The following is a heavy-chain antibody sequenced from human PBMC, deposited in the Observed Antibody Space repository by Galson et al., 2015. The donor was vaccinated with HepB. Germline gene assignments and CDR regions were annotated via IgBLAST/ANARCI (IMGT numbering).Heavy chain of an antibody. J-gene: IGHJ4*02. Sequence: ETLSLTCTVSGGSISSYYWSWIRQPAGKGLEWIGRIYTSGSTNFNPSLKSRVTMSVDTSKNQFSLKLSSMTAADTAVYYCARGVGGYRYGYTDYWGQGTLVTVSS. CDR2: IYTSGST. CDR1: GGSISSYY. D-gene: IGHD5-18*01. V-gene: IGHV4-4*07. CDR3: ARGVGGYRYGYTDY.